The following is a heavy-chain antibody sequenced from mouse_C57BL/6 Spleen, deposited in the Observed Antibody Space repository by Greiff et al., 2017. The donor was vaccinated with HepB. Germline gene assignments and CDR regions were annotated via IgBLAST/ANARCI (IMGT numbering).Heavy chain of an antibody. CDR1: GYTFTDYN. CDR3: ARRVIVAKGFDY. D-gene: IGHD1-1*01. Sequence: EVKLVESGPELVKPGASVKMSCKASGYTFTDYNMHWVKQSNGKSLEWIGYINPNNGGTSYNQKFKGKATLTVNKSSSTAYMELRSLTSEDSAVYYCARRVIVAKGFDYWGQGTTLTVSS. CDR2: INPNNGGT. V-gene: IGHV1-22*01. J-gene: IGHJ2*01.